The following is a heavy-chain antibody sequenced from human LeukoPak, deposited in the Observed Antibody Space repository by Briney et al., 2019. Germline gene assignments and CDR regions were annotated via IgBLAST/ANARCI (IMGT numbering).Heavy chain of an antibody. CDR2: ISGDGGSI. V-gene: IGHV3-43*02. Sequence: GGSLRLSCAASGFTFDDYAIYWVRQGPGKGLEWVSLISGDGGSIYYADSVKGRFTISRDNSKNSLYLQMNSLRTEDTALYDCAKEDYSSSWYALDYWGQGTLVTVSS. J-gene: IGHJ4*02. CDR3: AKEDYSSSWYALDY. CDR1: GFTFDDYA. D-gene: IGHD6-13*01.